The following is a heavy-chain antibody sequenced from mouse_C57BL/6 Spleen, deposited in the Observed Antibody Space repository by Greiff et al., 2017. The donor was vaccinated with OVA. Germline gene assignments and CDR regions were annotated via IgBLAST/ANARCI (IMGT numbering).Heavy chain of an antibody. CDR2: IYPGDGDT. Sequence: VQLQQSGPELVKPGASVKLSCKASGYAFSSSWMNWVKQRPGKGLEWIGRIYPGDGDTNYNGKFKGKATLTADKSSSTANMQLSSLTSEDSAVYFWARSLIDYWGQGTTLTVSS. CDR1: GYAFSSSW. J-gene: IGHJ2*01. CDR3: ARSLIDY. V-gene: IGHV1-82*01.